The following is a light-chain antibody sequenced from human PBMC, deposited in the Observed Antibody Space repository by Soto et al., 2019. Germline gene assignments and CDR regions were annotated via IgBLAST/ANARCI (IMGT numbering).Light chain of an antibody. CDR1: SSNIGDNT. V-gene: IGLV1-44*01. CDR3: AAWDTRLNGHV. CDR2: RDD. J-gene: IGLJ1*01. Sequence: QSLLTKPPSAYGSPGQMVTISCSRSSSNIGDNTISWYQQLPGTAPKLLISRDDQRPSGVPDRFSGSKSGTSGSLAISGLQAEDEADYFCAAWDTRLNGHVFGTGTKVTVL.